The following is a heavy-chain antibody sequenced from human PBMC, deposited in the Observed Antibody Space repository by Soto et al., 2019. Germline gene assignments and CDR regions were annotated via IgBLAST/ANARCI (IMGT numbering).Heavy chain of an antibody. CDR3: ARLLKGGTSEWIHIDC. CDR2: IDGNDHK. CDR1: GFSLTTSAMS. J-gene: IGHJ4*02. V-gene: IGHV2-70*01. Sequence: SGPTLVNPTQTLTLTCTFSGFSLTTSAMSVTWIRQSPGKALEWLALIDGNDHKYYNSSLRTRLTLSTDTSKTLVVLTMTNMDPLDTGTYFXARLLKGGTSEWIHIDCWGQGTLVTVSS. D-gene: IGHD3-16*01.